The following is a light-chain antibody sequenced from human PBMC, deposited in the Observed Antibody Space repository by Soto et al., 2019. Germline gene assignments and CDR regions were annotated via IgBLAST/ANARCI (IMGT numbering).Light chain of an antibody. V-gene: IGKV3-20*01. J-gene: IGKJ2*01. CDR1: QRPTSNS. CDR3: QQYGTSPYT. CDR2: GAS. Sequence: EVVFTQSPGTLSLSPGERATLSCGASQRPTSNSLAWYQQKPGQAPRLLIYGASIRATGIPDRFSGSGSGTDFTLTISRLEPKDFAVYYCQQYGTSPYTFGQGTKVDIK.